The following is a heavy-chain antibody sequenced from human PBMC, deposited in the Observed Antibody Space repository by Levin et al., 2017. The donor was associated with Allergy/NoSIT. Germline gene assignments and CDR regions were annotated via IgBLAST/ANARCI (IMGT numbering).Heavy chain of an antibody. CDR3: TTYISSWYYFDN. D-gene: IGHD6-13*01. Sequence: GGSLRLSCTASGITFSNAWMSWARQAPGKGLEWVGRIKSKTDGGTADYASPVKGRFTISRDDSRNTLYLQMNSPKTEDTAVYYCTTYISSWYYFDNWGQGTLVTVSS. CDR2: IKSKTDGGTA. J-gene: IGHJ4*02. CDR1: GITFSNAW. V-gene: IGHV3-15*01.